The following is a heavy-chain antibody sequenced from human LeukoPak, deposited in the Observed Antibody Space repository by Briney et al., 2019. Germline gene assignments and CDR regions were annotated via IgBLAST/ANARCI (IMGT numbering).Heavy chain of an antibody. V-gene: IGHV3-48*03. Sequence: PGGSLRLSCAASGFTFSSYEMNWVRQAPGKGLEWVSYISSSGSTIYYADSVKGRFTISRDNAKNSLYLQMNSLRAEDTAVYYCARDSNIVATITYDYWGQGTLVTVSS. D-gene: IGHD5-12*01. CDR1: GFTFSSYE. CDR2: ISSSGSTI. J-gene: IGHJ4*02. CDR3: ARDSNIVATITYDY.